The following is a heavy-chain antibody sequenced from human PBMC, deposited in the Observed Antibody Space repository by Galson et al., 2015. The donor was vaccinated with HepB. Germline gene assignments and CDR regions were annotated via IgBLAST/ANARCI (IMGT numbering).Heavy chain of an antibody. CDR2: ITSSSSDT. Sequence: SLRLSCAASGFTFSDYYMSWIRQAPGKGLEWVSYITSSSSDTNYADSVKGRFIISRDNAKNSLYLQMNSLRVDDTAVYYCARIKGGYGPWPNFDCWGQGILVTVSS. D-gene: IGHD5-18*01. J-gene: IGHJ4*02. CDR1: GFTFSDYY. V-gene: IGHV3-11*06. CDR3: ARIKGGYGPWPNFDC.